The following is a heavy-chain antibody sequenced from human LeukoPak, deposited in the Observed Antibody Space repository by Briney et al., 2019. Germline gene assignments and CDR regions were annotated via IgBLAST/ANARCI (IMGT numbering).Heavy chain of an antibody. D-gene: IGHD3-22*01. CDR2: IYYSGST. CDR3: ARGPYYYDSSGRAFDI. CDR1: GGSISSGDYY. J-gene: IGHJ3*02. V-gene: IGHV4-30-4*01. Sequence: SETLSLTCTVSGGSISSGDYYWSWIRQPPGKGLEWIGYIYYSGSTYYNPSLKSRVTISVDTSKNQFSLKLSSVTAADTAVYYCARGPYYYDSSGRAFDIWGQGTMVTVSS.